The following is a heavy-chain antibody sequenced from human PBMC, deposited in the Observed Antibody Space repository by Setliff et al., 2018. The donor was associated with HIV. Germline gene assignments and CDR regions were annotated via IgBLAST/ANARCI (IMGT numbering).Heavy chain of an antibody. CDR1: GGSISSHY. J-gene: IGHJ4*02. D-gene: IGHD6-13*01. Sequence: PSETLSLTCTVSGGSISSHYWSWIRQPPGKGLEWIGYIYYSGSANDNPSLKSRVTISVDTSTNQFSLKLSSVTAADTAVYYCARGDQSSSWYIYWGQGTLVTVSS. CDR2: IYYSGSA. V-gene: IGHV4-59*11. CDR3: ARGDQSSSWYIY.